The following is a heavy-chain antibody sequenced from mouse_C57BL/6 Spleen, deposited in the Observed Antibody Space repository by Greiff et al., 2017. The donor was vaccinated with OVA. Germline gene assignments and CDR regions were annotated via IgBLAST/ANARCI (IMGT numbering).Heavy chain of an antibody. Sequence: EVKVEESGGGLVQPKGSLKLSCAASGFSFNTYAMNWVRQAPGKGLEWVARIRSKSNNYATYYADSVKDRFTISRDDSESMLYLQMNNLKTEDTAMYYCVRHRDYLYYAMDYWGQGTSVTVSS. V-gene: IGHV10-1*01. D-gene: IGHD2-4*01. CDR2: IRSKSNNYAT. CDR1: GFSFNTYA. CDR3: VRHRDYLYYAMDY. J-gene: IGHJ4*01.